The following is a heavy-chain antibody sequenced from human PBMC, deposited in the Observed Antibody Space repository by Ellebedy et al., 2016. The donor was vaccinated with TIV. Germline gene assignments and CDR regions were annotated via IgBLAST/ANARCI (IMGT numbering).Heavy chain of an antibody. CDR1: GGSISSGGYS. CDR3: ARGATVTTRGGNYFDY. Sequence: MPSETLSLTCAVSGGSISSGGYSWSWIRQPPGKGLEWIGYIYHSVSTYYNPSLKSRVTISVDRSKNQFSLKLSSVTAADTAVYYCARGATVTTRGGNYFDYWGQGTLVTVSS. V-gene: IGHV4-30-2*01. CDR2: IYHSVST. J-gene: IGHJ4*02. D-gene: IGHD4-17*01.